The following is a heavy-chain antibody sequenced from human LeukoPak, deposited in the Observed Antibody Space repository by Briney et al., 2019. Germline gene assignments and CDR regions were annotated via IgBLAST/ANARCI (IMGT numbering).Heavy chain of an antibody. V-gene: IGHV1-2*02. D-gene: IGHD6-19*01. CDR1: GYTFTGYY. J-gene: IGHJ4*02. Sequence: EASVKVSCKASGYTFTGYYMHWVRQAPGQGLEWMGWINPNSGGTNYAQKFQGRVTMTRDTSISTAYMELSRLRSDDTAVYYCARAYSSGWHFDYWGQGTLVTVSS. CDR2: INPNSGGT. CDR3: ARAYSSGWHFDY.